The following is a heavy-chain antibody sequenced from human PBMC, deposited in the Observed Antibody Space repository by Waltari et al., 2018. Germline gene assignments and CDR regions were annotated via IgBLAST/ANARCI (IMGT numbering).Heavy chain of an antibody. CDR2: IYYSGTT. V-gene: IGHV4-39*07. D-gene: IGHD3-10*01. J-gene: IGHJ4*02. CDR3: ASLWFREPPWL. CDR1: GGSISSSSYY. Sequence: QLQLQESGPGLVKPSETLSLTCTVSGGSISSSSYYWGWIRQPPGKGLEWIGSIYYSGTTYYNASRKVRVTISVDTSKNQFSLKLSAVTAADTAVYYCASLWFREPPWLWGQGTLVTVSS.